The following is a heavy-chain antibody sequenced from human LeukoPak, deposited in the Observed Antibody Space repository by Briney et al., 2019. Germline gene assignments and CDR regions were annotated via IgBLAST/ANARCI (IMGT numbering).Heavy chain of an antibody. CDR1: GYSITSGYY. J-gene: IGHJ3*02. Sequence: PSETLSLTCTVSGYSITSGYYWGWIRQPPGRGLQWIGSIYHGASTFYNASLKSRVTISSDGSTNQLSLQLTSVTAVDTAVYYCARVSTGSTLWGAFDIWGQGTTVTVSS. D-gene: IGHD3-10*01. CDR3: ARVSTGSTLWGAFDI. CDR2: IYHGAST. V-gene: IGHV4-38-2*02.